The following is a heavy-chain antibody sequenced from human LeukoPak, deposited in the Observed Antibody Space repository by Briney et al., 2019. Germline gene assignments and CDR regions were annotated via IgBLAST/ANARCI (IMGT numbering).Heavy chain of an antibody. CDR2: ISAYNGNT. D-gene: IGHD3-3*01. Sequence: ASVKVSCKASGYTFTSYGFSWVRQAPGQGLEWMGWISAYNGNTNYAQKLQGRVTMTTDTSTSTAYMELRSLRSDDTAVYYCARSGTDSFYDFWSGYSRRIFDYWGQGTLVTVSS. V-gene: IGHV1-18*01. CDR1: GYTFTSYG. J-gene: IGHJ4*02. CDR3: ARSGTDSFYDFWSGYSRRIFDY.